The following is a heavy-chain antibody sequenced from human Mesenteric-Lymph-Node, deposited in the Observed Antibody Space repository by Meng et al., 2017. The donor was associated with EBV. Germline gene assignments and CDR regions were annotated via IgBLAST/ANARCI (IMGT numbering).Heavy chain of an antibody. Sequence: QVQLQQWGAGLLKPSETLSLTCAVYGGSFSGYYWTWIRQPPGKGLEWVGEINYRGSTNYNPSLKSRVTISVDTSKSQLYLKLSSVTAADTAVYYCARGVNPAYRGQGTLVTVSS. CDR3: ARGVNPAY. V-gene: IGHV4-34*01. CDR2: INYRGST. CDR1: GGSFSGYY. D-gene: IGHD2-2*01. J-gene: IGHJ4*02.